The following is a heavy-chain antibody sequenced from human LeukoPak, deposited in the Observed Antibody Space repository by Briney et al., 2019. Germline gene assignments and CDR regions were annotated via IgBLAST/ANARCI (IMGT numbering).Heavy chain of an antibody. V-gene: IGHV3-23*01. Sequence: GGSLRLSCAASGFTFSSYAMSWVRQAPGKGLEWVSAISGSGGSTYYADSVKGRFTISRDNSKNTLYLQMNSLRAEDTAVYYCAKGSRNSGYLSFDAFDIWGQGTMVTVSS. CDR2: ISGSGGST. CDR3: AKGSRNSGYLSFDAFDI. CDR1: GFTFSSYA. D-gene: IGHD3-22*01. J-gene: IGHJ3*02.